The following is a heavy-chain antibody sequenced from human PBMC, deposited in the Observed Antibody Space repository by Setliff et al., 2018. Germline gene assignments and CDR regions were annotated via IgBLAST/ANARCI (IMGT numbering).Heavy chain of an antibody. CDR3: ASDCYPRYFDS. V-gene: IGHV1-3*03. J-gene: IGHJ4*02. Sequence: ASVKVSCKASGYSFTLYAMHWMRQAPGQRLEWMGWMNIDNGKTEYSQEFQDRVTFTRDTFAETAYMELRSLTSDDMAVYYCASDCYPRYFDSWGQGTLVTVSS. CDR2: MNIDNGKT. CDR1: GYSFTLYA. D-gene: IGHD3-16*02.